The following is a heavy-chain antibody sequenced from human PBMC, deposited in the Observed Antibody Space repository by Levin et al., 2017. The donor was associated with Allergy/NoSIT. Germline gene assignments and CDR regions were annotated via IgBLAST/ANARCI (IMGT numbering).Heavy chain of an antibody. J-gene: IGHJ4*02. CDR3: ARSIGAAAAGDY. CDR2: FSYSGST. V-gene: IGHV4-59*01. Sequence: PSETLSLTCTVSGGSITTYYWSWIRQPPGEGLEWIGYFSYSGSTNYNPSLKSRVTIVVDTSKNQLSLRLSSVTAADTAVYYCARSIGAAAAGDYWGPGTLVTVSS. D-gene: IGHD6-13*01. CDR1: GGSITTYY.